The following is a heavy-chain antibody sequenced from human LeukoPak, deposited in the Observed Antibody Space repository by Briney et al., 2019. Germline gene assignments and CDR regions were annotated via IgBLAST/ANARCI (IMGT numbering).Heavy chain of an antibody. CDR2: IRAYNGNT. CDR1: GYTFTSYG. J-gene: IGHJ4*02. CDR3: ARDDGIAARAYFDY. D-gene: IGHD6-6*01. Sequence: ASVKVSCKASGYTFTSYGISWVRQAPGQGLEWMGWIRAYNGNTNYAQKLQGRVTMTTDTSTSTAYMELRSLRSDDTAVYYCARDDGIAARAYFDYWGQGTLVTVSS. V-gene: IGHV1-18*01.